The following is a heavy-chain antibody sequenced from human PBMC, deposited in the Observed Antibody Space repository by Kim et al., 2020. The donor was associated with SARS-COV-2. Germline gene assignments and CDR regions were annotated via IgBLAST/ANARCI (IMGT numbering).Heavy chain of an antibody. D-gene: IGHD6-13*01. J-gene: IGHJ6*02. CDR1: GDSVSSNSAA. Sequence: SQTLSLTCAISGDSVSSNSAAWNWIRQSPSRGLEWLGRTYYRSKWYNDYAVSVKSRITINPDTSKNQFSLQLNSVTPEDTAVYYCARAQADSSSWYVWGEDYYYDGMDVWGQGTTVTVSS. V-gene: IGHV6-1*01. CDR3: ARAQADSSSWYVWGEDYYYDGMDV. CDR2: TYYRSKWYN.